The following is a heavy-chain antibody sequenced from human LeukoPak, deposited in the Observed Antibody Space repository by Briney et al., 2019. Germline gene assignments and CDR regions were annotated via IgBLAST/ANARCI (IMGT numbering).Heavy chain of an antibody. D-gene: IGHD5-18*01. CDR1: GGTFSSYG. V-gene: IGHV1-69*01. Sequence: ASVKVSCKASGGTFSSYGIIWVRQAPGQGIEWMGGIIPVFGSPSYAQKFQGRVTITADESTTTAYMDLSSLRSEDTAVYYCARGHPATARAFNWFDPWGQGTPVTVSS. J-gene: IGHJ5*02. CDR3: ARGHPATARAFNWFDP. CDR2: IIPVFGSP.